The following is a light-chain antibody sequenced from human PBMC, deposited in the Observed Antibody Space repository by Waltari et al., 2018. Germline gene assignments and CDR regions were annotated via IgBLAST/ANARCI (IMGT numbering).Light chain of an antibody. J-gene: IGLJ2*01. V-gene: IGLV1-40*01. Sequence: QSVLTQPPSVSGAPGQRVTIPCTGSSPTIGAGYDVDWYQQLPGTAPKLLIYGNSNRPSGVPDRFSGSKSGTSASLANTGLQAEDEADYYCQSYDSSLSVVVFGGGTKLTVL. CDR2: GNS. CDR1: SPTIGAGYD. CDR3: QSYDSSLSVVV.